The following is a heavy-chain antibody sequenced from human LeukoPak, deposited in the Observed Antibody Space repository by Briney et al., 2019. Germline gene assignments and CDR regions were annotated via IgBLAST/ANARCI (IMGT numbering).Heavy chain of an antibody. CDR2: IFYSGTT. D-gene: IGHD3-10*01. CDR1: GGSISSYY. V-gene: IGHV4-59*12. J-gene: IGHJ5*02. Sequence: PSETLSLTCTVSGGSISSYYWSWIRQPPGKGLEWIGFIFYSGTTNYNPSLKSRVTMSVDTSKNQFSLRLSSVTAADTAVYYCARGQRSPYYYGSGKSGFDPWGQGTLVTVSS. CDR3: ARGQRSPYYYGSGKSGFDP.